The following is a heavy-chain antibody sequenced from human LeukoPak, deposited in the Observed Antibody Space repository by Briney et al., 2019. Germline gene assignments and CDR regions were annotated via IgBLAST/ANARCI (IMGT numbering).Heavy chain of an antibody. Sequence: ASVKVSCKASGGTFSNYAISWVRQAPGQGLEWMGRIIPIFGIPNYAQKFQDRVTFTADKSTNTAYMELSSLRSDDTGVYYCARADSGSYYYYYGMDVWGQGTTVTVSS. CDR2: IIPIFGIP. D-gene: IGHD1-26*01. CDR3: ARADSGSYYYYYGMDV. CDR1: GGTFSNYA. J-gene: IGHJ6*02. V-gene: IGHV1-69*04.